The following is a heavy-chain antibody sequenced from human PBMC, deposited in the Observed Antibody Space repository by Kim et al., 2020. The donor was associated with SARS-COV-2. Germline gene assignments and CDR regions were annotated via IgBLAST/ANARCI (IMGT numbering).Heavy chain of an antibody. D-gene: IGHD3-10*01. CDR2: ISAYNGNT. Sequence: ASVKVSCKASGYTFTSYGISWVRQAPGQGLEWMGWISAYNGNTNYAQKLQGRVTMTTDTSTSTAYMELRSLRSDDTAVYYCARSHPRYGSGSPVDYWGQGTLVTVSS. V-gene: IGHV1-18*04. CDR1: GYTFTSYG. J-gene: IGHJ4*02. CDR3: ARSHPRYGSGSPVDY.